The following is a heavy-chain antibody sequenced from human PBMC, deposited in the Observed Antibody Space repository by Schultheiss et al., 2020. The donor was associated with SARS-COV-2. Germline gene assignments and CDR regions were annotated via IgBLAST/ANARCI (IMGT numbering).Heavy chain of an antibody. CDR1: GFTFSDHY. J-gene: IGHJ4*02. CDR2: ISSSSSYI. V-gene: IGHV3-21*01. CDR3: ARGLLWFGELSSYFDY. Sequence: GESLKISCAASGFTFSDHYMDWVRQAPGKGLEWVSSISSSSSYIYYADSVKGRFTISRDNSKNPLYLQMNSLRAEDTAVYDCARGLLWFGELSSYFDYWGQGTLVTGSA. D-gene: IGHD3-10*01.